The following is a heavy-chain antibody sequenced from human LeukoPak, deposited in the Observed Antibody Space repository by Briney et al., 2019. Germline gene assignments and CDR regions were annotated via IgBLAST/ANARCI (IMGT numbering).Heavy chain of an antibody. Sequence: GGSLRLSCAASGFTFDDYAMHWVRHAPGKGLEWVSLISGDGGSTYYADSVKGRFTISRGNSKNSLYLQMNSLRTEDTALYYCAKMKAAAGTRDFDYWGQGTLVTVSS. V-gene: IGHV3-43*02. CDR3: AKMKAAAGTRDFDY. CDR2: ISGDGGST. D-gene: IGHD6-13*01. J-gene: IGHJ4*02. CDR1: GFTFDDYA.